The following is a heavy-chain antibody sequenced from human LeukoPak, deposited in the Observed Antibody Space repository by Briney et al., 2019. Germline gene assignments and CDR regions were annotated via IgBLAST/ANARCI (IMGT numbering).Heavy chain of an antibody. Sequence: TSETLSLTCTVSGGSISSYYWSWIRQPPGKGPEWIGYIYYSGSTNYNPSLKSRVTISVDTSKNQFSLKLSSVTAADTAVYYCARQGGGFWYFDLWGRGTLVTVSS. D-gene: IGHD6-25*01. CDR2: IYYSGST. J-gene: IGHJ2*01. V-gene: IGHV4-59*08. CDR3: ARQGGGFWYFDL. CDR1: GGSISSYY.